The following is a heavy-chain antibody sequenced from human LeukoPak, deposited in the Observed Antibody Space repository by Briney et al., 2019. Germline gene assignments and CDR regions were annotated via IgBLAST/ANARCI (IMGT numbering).Heavy chain of an antibody. CDR1: GGTFISYA. CDR3: ARGFLSAAGPFDY. CDR2: INPNSGVT. J-gene: IGHJ4*02. V-gene: IGHV1-2*06. Sequence: ASVKVSCKASGGTFISYAISWVRQAPGQGLEWMGRINPNSGVTSYAQKFRGRVTLARDTSINTAYMQLSSLRSDDTAVYFCARGFLSAAGPFDYWGQGSLVTVSS. D-gene: IGHD6-13*01.